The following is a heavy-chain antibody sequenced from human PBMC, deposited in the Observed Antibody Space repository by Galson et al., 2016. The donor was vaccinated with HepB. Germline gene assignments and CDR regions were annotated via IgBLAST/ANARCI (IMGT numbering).Heavy chain of an antibody. CDR3: AAYPGIAVAGEGWFDP. CDR1: GGTFRTFA. V-gene: IGHV1-69*05. D-gene: IGHD6-19*01. J-gene: IGHJ5*02. Sequence: SVKVSCKASGGTFRTFAINWVRQAPGQGLEWMGAIIPMFGTPNYAQKFQERVIITRDMSTNTAYMELSSLRSEDTAVYYCAAYPGIAVAGEGWFDPWGQGTLVTVSS. CDR2: IIPMFGTP.